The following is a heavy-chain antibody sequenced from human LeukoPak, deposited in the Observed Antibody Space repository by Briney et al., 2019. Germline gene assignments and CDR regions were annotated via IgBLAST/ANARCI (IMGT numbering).Heavy chain of an antibody. Sequence: ASVKVSCKASGYTFTGYYMHWVRQAPGQGLEWMGWINPNSGGTNYAQKFQGWVTMTRDTSISTAYMELSRLRSDDTAVYYCARAPPAVAGLANPDFDYWGQGTLVTVSS. J-gene: IGHJ4*02. D-gene: IGHD6-19*01. CDR3: ARAPPAVAGLANPDFDY. V-gene: IGHV1-2*04. CDR2: INPNSGGT. CDR1: GYTFTGYY.